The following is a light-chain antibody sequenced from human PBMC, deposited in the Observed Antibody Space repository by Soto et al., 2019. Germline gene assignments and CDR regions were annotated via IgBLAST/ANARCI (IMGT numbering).Light chain of an antibody. CDR2: GAS. Sequence: SPATLSLSPGERATLSCRASQSVSRHLAWYQQKPGQPPRLLIYGASNRATGIPARFSGSGSGTDFTLIISSLEPEDFAVYYCQQRSDRHSITFGQGTRLEIK. V-gene: IGKV3-11*01. J-gene: IGKJ5*01. CDR1: QSVSRH. CDR3: QQRSDRHSIT.